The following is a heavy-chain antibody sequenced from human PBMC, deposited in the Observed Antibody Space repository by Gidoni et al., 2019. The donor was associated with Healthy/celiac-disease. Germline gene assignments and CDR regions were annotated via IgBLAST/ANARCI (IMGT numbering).Heavy chain of an antibody. CDR3: AKDGVVITGDYFDY. Sequence: QVQLVESGGGVVQPGRSLRLSCAASGFTFSSYGMHWVRQAPGKGLEWVAVISYDGSNKYYADSVKGRFTISRDNSKNTLYLQMNSLRAEDTAVYYCAKDGVVITGDYFDYWGQGTLVTVSS. D-gene: IGHD3-3*01. J-gene: IGHJ4*02. V-gene: IGHV3-30*18. CDR1: GFTFSSYG. CDR2: ISYDGSNK.